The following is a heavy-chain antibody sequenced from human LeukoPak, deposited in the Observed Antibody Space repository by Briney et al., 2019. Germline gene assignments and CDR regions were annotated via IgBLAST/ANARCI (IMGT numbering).Heavy chain of an antibody. CDR3: AREEADSSGWYGGWFDP. CDR1: GGTFSSYA. CDR2: IIPIFGTA. Sequence: ASVKVSCKASGGTFSSYAISWVRPAPGQGLEWVGRIIPIFGTANYAQKFRGRGTITTDESTSTAYIELRSLRSEDTAVYYCAREEADSSGWYGGWFDPWGQGTLVTVSS. J-gene: IGHJ5*02. V-gene: IGHV1-69*05. D-gene: IGHD6-19*01.